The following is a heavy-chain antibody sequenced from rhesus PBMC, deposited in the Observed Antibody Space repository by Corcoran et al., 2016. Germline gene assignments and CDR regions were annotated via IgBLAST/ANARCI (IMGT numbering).Heavy chain of an antibody. CDR2: IDGNIAGT. CDR1: GGSISGYY. Sequence: QVQLQESGPGLVKPSETLSLTCAVSGGSISGYYWSWIRQPPGKGLEWIGKIDGNIAGTNYNPSLKSRVTISKDTSKNQFSLKLSSVTAADTALYYCARGGVSNYGRFDVWGPGVLVTVSS. V-gene: IGHV4-81*01. CDR3: ARGGVSNYGRFDV. D-gene: IGHD3-34*01. J-gene: IGHJ5-1*01.